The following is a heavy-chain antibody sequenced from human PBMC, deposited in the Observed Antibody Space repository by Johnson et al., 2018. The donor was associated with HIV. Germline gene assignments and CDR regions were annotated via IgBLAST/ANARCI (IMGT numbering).Heavy chain of an antibody. Sequence: VQLVESGGGLIQPGTSLRLSCAASGFTSDDYAMHWVRQIPGKGLEWISGLSWNGGTIGYADSVKGRFTISRDNAKSSLYLQMDSLRPEDTAFYFCARDQLGSKIEFSFYAFDMWGQGTLVTVSS. CDR2: LSWNGGTI. J-gene: IGHJ3*02. V-gene: IGHV3-9*02. CDR3: ARDQLGSKIEFSFYAFDM. D-gene: IGHD2-15*01. CDR1: GFTSDDYA.